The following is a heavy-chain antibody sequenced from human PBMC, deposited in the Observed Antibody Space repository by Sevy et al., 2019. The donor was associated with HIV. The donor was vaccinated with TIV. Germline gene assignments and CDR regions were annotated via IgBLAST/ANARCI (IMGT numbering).Heavy chain of an antibody. J-gene: IGHJ4*02. D-gene: IGHD6-19*01. CDR1: GLTFSSYS. CDR3: ARVASGSYGGNFDY. V-gene: IGHV3-21*01. Sequence: GGSLRLSCAASGLTFSSYSMNWVRQAPGKGLEWVSSISSSSSYIYYADSVKGRFTISRDNAKNSLYLQMNSLRAEDTAVYYCARVASGSYGGNFDYWGQGTLVTVSS. CDR2: ISSSSSYI.